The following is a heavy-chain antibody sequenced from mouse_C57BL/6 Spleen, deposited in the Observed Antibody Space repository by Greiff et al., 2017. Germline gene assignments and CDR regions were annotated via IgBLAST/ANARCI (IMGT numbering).Heavy chain of an antibody. V-gene: IGHV5-17*01. CDR1: GFTFSDYG. D-gene: IGHD4-1*01. CDR3: ARNRILTSYAMDY. Sequence: EVKLVESGGGLVKPGGSLKLSCAASGFTFSDYGMHWVRQAPEQGLEWVAYISSGSSTIYYADTVKGRFTISRDNAKNTLFLQLSSLRSEDTAMYYCARNRILTSYAMDYWGQGTSVTVSS. CDR2: ISSGSSTI. J-gene: IGHJ4*01.